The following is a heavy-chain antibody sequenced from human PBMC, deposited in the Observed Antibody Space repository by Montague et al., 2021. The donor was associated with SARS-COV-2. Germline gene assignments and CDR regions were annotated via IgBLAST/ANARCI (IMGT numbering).Heavy chain of an antibody. CDR1: GGSFSDYH. CDR2: INYGGSI. D-gene: IGHD1-1*01. V-gene: IGHV4-34*01. Sequence: SETLSLTCAVYGGSFSDYHWTWIRQPPGEGLEWIGQINYGGSIKYNPSLKSRVTISIDTSKNQFSLKLSSVTAADTAVYYCARGAPGYWGQGTLVTVSS. J-gene: IGHJ4*02. CDR3: ARGAPGY.